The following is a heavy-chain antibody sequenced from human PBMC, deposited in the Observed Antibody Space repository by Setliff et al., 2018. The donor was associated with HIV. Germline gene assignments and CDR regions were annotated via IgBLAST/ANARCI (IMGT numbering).Heavy chain of an antibody. V-gene: IGHV4-59*11. D-gene: IGHD1-7*01. CDR2: IYYSGST. J-gene: IGHJ4*02. Sequence: SETLSLTCTVSGGSISSHYWSWIRQPPGKGLEWIGSIYYSGSTNYNPSLESRVSISVDTSKNQFSLRLSSVTAADTAVYYCARGHTWNYYGGDYFDYWGQGSLVTVSS. CDR3: ARGHTWNYYGGDYFDY. CDR1: GGSISSHY.